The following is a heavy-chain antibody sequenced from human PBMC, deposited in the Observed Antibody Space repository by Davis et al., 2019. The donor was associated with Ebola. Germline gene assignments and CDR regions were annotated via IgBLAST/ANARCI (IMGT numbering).Heavy chain of an antibody. CDR2: IYPGDSDT. J-gene: IGHJ5*02. V-gene: IGHV5-51*01. Sequence: GESLKISCKGSGYSFTNYWIGWVRQMPGKGLEWMGIIYPGDSDTTYSPSFQGQVTLSADKSISTAYLQWSSLKASDTAMYYCVRLFYSSTWYWFDPWGQGTLVTVSS. D-gene: IGHD6-13*01. CDR3: VRLFYSSTWYWFDP. CDR1: GYSFTNYW.